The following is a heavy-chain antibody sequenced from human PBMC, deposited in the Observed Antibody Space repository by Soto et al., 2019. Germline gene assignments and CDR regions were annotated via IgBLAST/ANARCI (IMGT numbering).Heavy chain of an antibody. V-gene: IGHV1-69*13. J-gene: IGHJ4*02. CDR3: ARDLGSGYDAVDY. CDR2: IIPTIGTT. D-gene: IGHD5-12*01. CDR1: GDTFTIFA. Sequence: GASVKLSCKASGDTFTIFALSWVRQAPGQGLEWMGGIIPTIGTTNYAQRFQGRITITGDESTGTAYMELSSLKSEDTAVYYCARDLGSGYDAVDYWGETLLGTVSS.